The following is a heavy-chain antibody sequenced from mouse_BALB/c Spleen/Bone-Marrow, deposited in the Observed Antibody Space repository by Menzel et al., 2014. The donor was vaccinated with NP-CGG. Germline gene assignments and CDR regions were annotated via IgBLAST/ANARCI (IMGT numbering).Heavy chain of an antibody. Sequence: VKLVESGPGLVAPSQSLSITCTISGFSLTSYGVHWVHQPPGKGLEWLVVIWSDGSTTYNSALKSRLSISKDNSKSQVFLKMNSLQTDDTAMYYCARHSGGNYGYAMDYWGQGTSVTVSS. CDR1: GFSLTSYG. CDR3: ARHSGGNYGYAMDY. CDR2: IWSDGST. D-gene: IGHD2-1*01. V-gene: IGHV2-6-1*01. J-gene: IGHJ4*01.